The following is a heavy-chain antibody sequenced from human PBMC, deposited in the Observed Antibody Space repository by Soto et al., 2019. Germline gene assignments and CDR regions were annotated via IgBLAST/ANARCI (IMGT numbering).Heavy chain of an antibody. V-gene: IGHV4-39*01. CDR3: ARGGSSGYFDWLLRAWFDP. CDR1: GGSISSSSYY. Sequence: QLQLQESGPGLVKPSETLSLTCTVSGGSISSSSYYWGWIRQPPGKGLEWIGSIYYSGSTYYNPSLKSRVTISVDTSKNQFSLKLSSVTAADTAVYYCARGGSSGYFDWLLRAWFDPWGQGTLVTVSS. D-gene: IGHD3-9*01. CDR2: IYYSGST. J-gene: IGHJ5*02.